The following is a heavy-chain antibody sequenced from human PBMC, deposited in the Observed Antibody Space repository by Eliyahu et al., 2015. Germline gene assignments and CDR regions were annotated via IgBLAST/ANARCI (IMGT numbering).Heavy chain of an antibody. V-gene: IGHV2-70*01. D-gene: IGHD3-22*01. CDR2: IDWDDDK. Sequence: QVTLRESGPALVKPTQTLTLTCTFSGFSLXTSGMCVSWIRPXPGKALEWLALIDWDDDKYYSTSLKTRLTISKDTSKNQVVLTMTNMDPVDTATYYCARIRYYYDSSGYHPFDYWGQGTLVTVSS. CDR3: ARIRYYYDSSGYHPFDY. J-gene: IGHJ4*02. CDR1: GFSLXTSGMC.